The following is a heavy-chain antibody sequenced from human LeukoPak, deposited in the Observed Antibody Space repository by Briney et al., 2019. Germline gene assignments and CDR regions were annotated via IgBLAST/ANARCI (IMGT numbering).Heavy chain of an antibody. CDR3: ARGGVHCSGGSCYKYLGY. CDR1: GGSFSGYY. V-gene: IGHV4-34*01. Sequence: SETLSLTCAVYGGSFSGYYWSWNRQPPGKGLEWIGEINHSGSTNYNPSLKSRVTISVDTSKNQFSLKLSSVTAADTAVYYCARGGVHCSGGSCYKYLGYWGQGTLVTVSS. J-gene: IGHJ4*02. CDR2: INHSGST. D-gene: IGHD2-15*01.